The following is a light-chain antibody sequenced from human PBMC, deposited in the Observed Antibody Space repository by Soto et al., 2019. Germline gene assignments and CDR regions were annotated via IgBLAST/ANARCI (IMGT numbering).Light chain of an antibody. Sequence: DIQMTQSPSSLSASVGDRVTITCRASQSISSYLNWYQQKPGKAPKQLIYAASSLQSGVPSRFSGSGSRTDYTLTISRLQPEDFATYYGQQSYSTPPYTFGQGTKLEIK. CDR3: QQSYSTPPYT. CDR2: AAS. J-gene: IGKJ2*01. CDR1: QSISSY. V-gene: IGKV1-39*01.